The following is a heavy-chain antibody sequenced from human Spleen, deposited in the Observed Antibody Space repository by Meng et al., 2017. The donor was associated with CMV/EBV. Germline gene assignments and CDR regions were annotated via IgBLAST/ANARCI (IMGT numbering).Heavy chain of an antibody. CDR3: ARDWAIVDGYYGMDV. D-gene: IGHD1-26*01. Sequence: GESLKISCAASGFTFSSYWMSWVRQAPGKGLEWVANIKQDGTEKYYVDSVKGRFTISRDNAMNSLYLQMNSLRAEDTAVYYCARDWAIVDGYYGMDVWGQGTTVTVSS. V-gene: IGHV3-7*01. CDR1: GFTFSSYW. CDR2: IKQDGTEK. J-gene: IGHJ6*02.